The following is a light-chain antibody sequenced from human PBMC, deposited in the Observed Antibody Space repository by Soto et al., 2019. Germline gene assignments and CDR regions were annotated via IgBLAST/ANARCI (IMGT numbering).Light chain of an antibody. CDR2: DAS. CDR1: QSVSSY. CDR3: QQRSNWPST. Sequence: EIVLTQSPATLSLSPGNRATLSCRASQSVSSYLAWYQQKPGQAPRLLIYDASTRATGIPARFSGSESGTDFTLTITSLEPEYFAVDYCQQRSNWPSTFGGGTKVEIK. V-gene: IGKV3-11*01. J-gene: IGKJ4*01.